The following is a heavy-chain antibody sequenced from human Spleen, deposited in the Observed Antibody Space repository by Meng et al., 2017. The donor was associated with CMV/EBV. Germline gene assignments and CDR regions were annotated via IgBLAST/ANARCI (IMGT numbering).Heavy chain of an antibody. J-gene: IGHJ5*02. CDR2: IKQDGSEK. V-gene: IGHV3-7*01. D-gene: IGHD3-22*01. CDR1: ASTFNRYW. CDR3: ARGIYYDSSGPSPSWWFDP. Sequence: GGSLRLSCAASASTFNRYWMTWVRQAPGKGLEWVANIKQDGSEKYYVDSVKGRFTISRDNAKNSLYLQMNSLRAEDTAMYYCARGIYYDSSGPSPSWWFDPWGQGTLVTVSS.